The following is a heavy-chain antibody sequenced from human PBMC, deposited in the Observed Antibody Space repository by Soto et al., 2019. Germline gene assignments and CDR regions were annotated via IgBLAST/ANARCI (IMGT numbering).Heavy chain of an antibody. D-gene: IGHD2-2*01. CDR1: GFTFSSYA. J-gene: IGHJ2*01. Sequence: EVQLLESGGGLVQPGGSLRLSCAASGFTFSSYAMSWVRQAPGKGLEWVSAISGSGGSTYYADSVKGRFTISRDNSKNTLYLKMNSLRAEDTAVYYCGKGPDIVVVPAAKDWYFDLWGRGTLVTVSS. CDR3: GKGPDIVVVPAAKDWYFDL. V-gene: IGHV3-23*01. CDR2: ISGSGGST.